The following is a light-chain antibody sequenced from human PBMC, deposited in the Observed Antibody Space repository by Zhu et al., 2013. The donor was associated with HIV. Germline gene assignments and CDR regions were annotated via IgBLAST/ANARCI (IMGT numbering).Light chain of an antibody. Sequence: EIVLTQSPGTLSLSPLERATLSCRASQSVRSNFLAWYQQKPGQAPRLLIYAASTRATGIPGRFSASGSGTDFTLTISRLEPEDFGVYYCQQYGTSPVTFGPGTTRGY. V-gene: IGKV3-20*01. J-gene: IGKJ3*01. CDR1: QSVRSNF. CDR2: AAS. CDR3: QQYGTSPVT.